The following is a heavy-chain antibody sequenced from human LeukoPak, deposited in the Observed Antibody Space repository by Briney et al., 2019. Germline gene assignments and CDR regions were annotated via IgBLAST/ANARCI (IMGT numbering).Heavy chain of an antibody. D-gene: IGHD1-26*01. CDR1: GFTFSSYA. Sequence: GGSLRLSCAASGFTFSSYAMHWVRQAPGKGLEWVAVISYDGSNKYYADSVKGRFTISRDNSKNTLYLQMNSLRVEDTAVYYCARTARPSTLSGSYYSLDYRGQGTLVTVSS. CDR3: ARTARPSTLSGSYYSLDY. V-gene: IGHV3-30-3*01. J-gene: IGHJ4*02. CDR2: ISYDGSNK.